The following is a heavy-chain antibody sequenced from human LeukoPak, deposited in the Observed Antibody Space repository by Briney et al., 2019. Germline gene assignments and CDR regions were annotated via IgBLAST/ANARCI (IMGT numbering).Heavy chain of an antibody. D-gene: IGHD3-10*01. V-gene: IGHV3-30*18. Sequence: PGRSLRLSCAASGFTFSSYDMHWVRQAPGKGLEWVAVISYDGSNKYYADSVKGRFTISRDNSKNTLYLQMNSLRAEDTAVYYCAKEFYDSGSYPTFDYWGQGTLVTVSS. J-gene: IGHJ4*02. CDR1: GFTFSSYD. CDR3: AKEFYDSGSYPTFDY. CDR2: ISYDGSNK.